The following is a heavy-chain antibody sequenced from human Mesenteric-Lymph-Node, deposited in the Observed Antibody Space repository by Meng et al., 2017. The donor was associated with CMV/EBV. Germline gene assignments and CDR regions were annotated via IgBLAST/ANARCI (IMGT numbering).Heavy chain of an antibody. CDR3: AMNNQFDWLLYFDY. CDR2: IDPKSGGT. CDR1: GGTFNIFA. D-gene: IGHD3-9*01. Sequence: ASVKVSCKASGGTFNIFAISWVRQAPGQGLEWMGWIDPKSGGTNYAQKFQGRVTMTRDTSISTVYMELSSLRSDDTALYYCAMNNQFDWLLYFDYWGQGTLVTVSS. J-gene: IGHJ4*02. V-gene: IGHV1-2*02.